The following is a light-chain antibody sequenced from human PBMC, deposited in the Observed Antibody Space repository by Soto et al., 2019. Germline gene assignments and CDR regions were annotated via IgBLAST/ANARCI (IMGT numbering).Light chain of an antibody. J-gene: IGLJ2*01. CDR3: QSYDSSLSAHVV. CDR1: SSNIGAGYD. Sequence: QSVLTQPPSVSGAPGQRVTISCTGSSSNIGAGYDVHWYQQLPGTAPKLLIYGNSNRPSGVPDRFSGSKSGTSASLAITGLQAEEEAEYYCQSYDSSLSAHVVFGGGTKVTVL. CDR2: GNS. V-gene: IGLV1-40*01.